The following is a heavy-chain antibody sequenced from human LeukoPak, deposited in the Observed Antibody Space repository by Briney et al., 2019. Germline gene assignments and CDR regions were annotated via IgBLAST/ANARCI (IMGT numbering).Heavy chain of an antibody. CDR1: GYTFTGYY. CDR2: INPNSGGT. D-gene: IGHD1-26*01. Sequence: EASVKVSCKASGYTFTGYYMHWVRQAPGQGLEWMGWINPNSGGTNYAQKFQGRVTMTRDTSISTAYMELSRLRSDDTAVDYCAREMTSSGGSYPGAVDYWGQGTLVTVSS. CDR3: AREMTSSGGSYPGAVDY. J-gene: IGHJ4*02. V-gene: IGHV1-2*02.